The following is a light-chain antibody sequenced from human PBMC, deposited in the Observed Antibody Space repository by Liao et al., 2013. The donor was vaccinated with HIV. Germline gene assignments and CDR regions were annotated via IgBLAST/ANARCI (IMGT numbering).Light chain of an antibody. J-gene: IGLJ2*01. CDR1: NIGHRS. CDR3: QAWDSSSVV. V-gene: IGLV3-21*01. Sequence: SFVLTQPPSVSVAPGKTARITCEEDNIGHRSVHWFQQKPGQAPMVVLYYNTDRPSGIPERFSGSNSGNTATLTISGTQALDEADYYCQAWDSSSVVFGGGTKLTVL. CDR2: YNT.